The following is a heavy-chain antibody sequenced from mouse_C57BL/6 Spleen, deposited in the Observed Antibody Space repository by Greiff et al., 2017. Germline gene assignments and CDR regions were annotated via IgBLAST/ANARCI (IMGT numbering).Heavy chain of an antibody. CDR3: ARGDDYNSNYVHFDY. V-gene: IGHV1-39*01. D-gene: IGHD2-5*01. Sequence: EVQLQQSGPELVKPGASVKISCKASGYSFADYNMNWVKQSNGKSLEWIGVINPNYGTTSYNQKFKGKATLTVDQSSSTAYMQLNSLTSEDSAVYYCARGDDYNSNYVHFDYWGQGTTLTVDS. CDR2: INPNYGTT. J-gene: IGHJ2*01. CDR1: GYSFADYN.